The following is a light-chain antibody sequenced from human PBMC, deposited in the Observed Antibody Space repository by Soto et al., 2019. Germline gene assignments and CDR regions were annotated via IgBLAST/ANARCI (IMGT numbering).Light chain of an antibody. V-gene: IGKV1-27*01. Sequence: DIQMTQSPYFLSASVGDRVTLTCRASQGIGGSLAWYQHKPGEVPKLLIYGASTLFSGVPSRFSGSGSGTLFTLTISSLQPDDLATYYCQNYNSAPYTFGPGTKV. CDR1: QGIGGS. CDR3: QNYNSAPYT. J-gene: IGKJ2*01. CDR2: GAS.